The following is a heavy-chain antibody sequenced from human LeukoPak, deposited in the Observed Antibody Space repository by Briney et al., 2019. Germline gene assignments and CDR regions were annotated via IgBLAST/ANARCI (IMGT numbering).Heavy chain of an antibody. V-gene: IGHV1-2*02. CDR2: INPNSGGT. J-gene: IGHJ6*03. Sequence: ASVKVSCKASGYTFTGYYMHWVRQAPGQGLEWMGWINPNSGGTNYAQKFQGRVTMTRDTSLSTAYMELSRLRSDDTAVYYCARGDSSSYLYYYYYYMDVWGKGTTVTVSS. CDR1: GYTFTGYY. D-gene: IGHD6-6*01. CDR3: ARGDSSSYLYYYYYYMDV.